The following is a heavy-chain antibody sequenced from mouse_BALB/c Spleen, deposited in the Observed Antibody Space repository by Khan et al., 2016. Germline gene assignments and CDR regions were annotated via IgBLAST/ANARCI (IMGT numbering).Heavy chain of an antibody. CDR2: ILPGSGST. J-gene: IGHJ1*01. CDR3: ARGLRRGYFDV. V-gene: IGHV1-9*01. Sequence: QVQLQQSGAELMKPGASVRIFCKATGYTFSNFWIEWVKQRPGHGLEWIGEILPGSGSTNYNEKFKGEATFTADSSFNTAFMQLSSLASEDSAVYYCARGLRRGYFDVWGAGTTVTVSS. CDR1: GYTFSNFW.